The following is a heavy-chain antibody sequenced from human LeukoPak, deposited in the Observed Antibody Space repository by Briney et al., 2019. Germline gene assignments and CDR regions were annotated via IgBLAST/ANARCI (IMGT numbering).Heavy chain of an antibody. CDR2: IYTSGST. J-gene: IGHJ4*02. Sequence: SETLSLTCTVSGNSISSGDNYWSWIRQPAGKGLEWIGRIYTSGSTNYNPSLKSRVTISVDTSKNQFSLKLSSVTAADTAVYYCARDVVAAAGTWDYWGQGTLVTVSS. CDR3: ARDVVAAAGTWDY. V-gene: IGHV4-61*02. CDR1: GNSISSGDNY. D-gene: IGHD6-13*01.